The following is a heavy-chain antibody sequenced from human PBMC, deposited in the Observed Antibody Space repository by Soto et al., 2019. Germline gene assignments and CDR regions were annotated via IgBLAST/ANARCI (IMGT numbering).Heavy chain of an antibody. V-gene: IGHV1-3*04. D-gene: IGHD1-26*01. CDR3: AKDRRAGADDY. J-gene: IGHJ4*02. CDR1: GYTFNCYG. CDR2: INTGNGNT. Sequence: ASVKVSCKASGYTFNCYGMHWVRQAPGQSLEWMGWINTGNGNTKYSQQFQGRVTITGDTSTSTGYMELSSLRSKDTAIYYCAKDRRAGADDYWGQGTLVTVSS.